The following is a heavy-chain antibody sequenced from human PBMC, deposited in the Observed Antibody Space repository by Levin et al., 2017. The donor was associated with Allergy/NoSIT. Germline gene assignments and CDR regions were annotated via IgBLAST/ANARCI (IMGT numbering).Heavy chain of an antibody. J-gene: IGHJ4*02. Sequence: GGSLRLSCAASGFTFSNYAMSWVRLAPGKGLEWVSAIRGRGISTYYADSVKGRFTISRDNSKNTLYLQMNSLRVEDTAVYYCAISSGWYRPTGAFDNWGQGTLVTVSS. D-gene: IGHD6-19*01. CDR1: GFTFSNYA. V-gene: IGHV3-23*01. CDR3: AISSGWYRPTGAFDN. CDR2: IRGRGIST.